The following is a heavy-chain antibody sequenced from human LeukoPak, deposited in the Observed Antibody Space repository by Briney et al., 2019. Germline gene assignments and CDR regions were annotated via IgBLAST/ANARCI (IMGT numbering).Heavy chain of an antibody. Sequence: PGGSLRLSCAASGFTFSSYWMSWVRQAPGKGLEWVANIKQDGSEKYYVDSVKGRFTISRDNAKNSLYLQMNSLRAEDTAVYYCAKHIYGDYGHNYFDYWGQGTLVTVSS. CDR1: GFTFSSYW. CDR3: AKHIYGDYGHNYFDY. J-gene: IGHJ4*02. D-gene: IGHD4-17*01. V-gene: IGHV3-7*01. CDR2: IKQDGSEK.